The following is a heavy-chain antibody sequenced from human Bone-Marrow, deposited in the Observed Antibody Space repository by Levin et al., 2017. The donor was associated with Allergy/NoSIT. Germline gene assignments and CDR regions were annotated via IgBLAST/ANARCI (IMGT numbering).Heavy chain of an antibody. J-gene: IGHJ6*02. Sequence: KISCKASGGTFISFAISWVRQAPGQGLEWMGGITPIAGTTHYSKKFQARVTITADKSTDTAYMELDTLTSEDTAVYFCARGLDNFYYYGMDVWGQGTTVTVSS. D-gene: IGHD1-1*01. CDR2: ITPIAGTT. CDR1: GGTFISFA. CDR3: ARGLDNFYYYGMDV. V-gene: IGHV1-69*06.